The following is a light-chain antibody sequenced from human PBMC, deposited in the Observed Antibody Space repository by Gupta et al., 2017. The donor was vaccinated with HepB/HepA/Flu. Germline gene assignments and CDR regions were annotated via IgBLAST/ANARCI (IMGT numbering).Light chain of an antibody. J-gene: IGKJ1*01. V-gene: IGKV3-20*01. CDR3: QQYGSSPRT. Sequence: DIVLTQSPGTLSLSPGERVTLSCRASQSVSSTYLAWYQQKPGQAPRLLIHAASIRATGIPDRFSGSGSGTDFTLTISSLDPEDFGMYYCQQYGSSPRTFGQGTKVEIK. CDR2: AAS. CDR1: QSVSSTY.